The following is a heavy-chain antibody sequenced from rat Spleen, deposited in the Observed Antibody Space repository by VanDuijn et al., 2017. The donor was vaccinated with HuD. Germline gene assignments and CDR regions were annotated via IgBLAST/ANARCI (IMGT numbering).Heavy chain of an antibody. CDR1: GHSISSSYR. Sequence: EVQLQESGPGLVKPSQSLSLTCSVTGHSISSSYRWNWIRKFPGNKLEWMGYVNSAGSTNYNPSLKSRISMTRDTSKNQLFLQVNSVTTEDTATYYCARAYYNSGDYVMDAWGQGASVTVSS. V-gene: IGHV3-3*01. J-gene: IGHJ4*01. CDR3: ARAYYNSGDYVMDA. CDR2: VNSAGST. D-gene: IGHD1-1*01.